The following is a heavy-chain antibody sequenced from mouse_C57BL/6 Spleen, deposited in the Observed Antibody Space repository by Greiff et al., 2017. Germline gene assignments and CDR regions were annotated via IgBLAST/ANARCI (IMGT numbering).Heavy chain of an antibody. J-gene: IGHJ2*01. D-gene: IGHD1-1*01. CDR1: GYTFTSYW. V-gene: IGHV1-50*01. Sequence: QVQLQQPGAELVKPGASVKLSCKASGYTFTSYWMQWVKQRPGQGLEWIGEIDPSASYTNYNQKFKGKATLTVDTSSSTAYMQLSSLTSEDSAVYYWAKGRRGSSYFDYWGQGTTLTVSS. CDR2: IDPSASYT. CDR3: AKGRRGSSYFDY.